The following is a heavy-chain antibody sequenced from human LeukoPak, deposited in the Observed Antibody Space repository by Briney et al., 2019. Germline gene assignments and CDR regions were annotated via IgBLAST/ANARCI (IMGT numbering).Heavy chain of an antibody. V-gene: IGHV3-53*01. J-gene: IGHJ6*03. CDR2: IYSGGST. D-gene: IGHD5-24*01. CDR3: ARVDGYYYYYMDV. CDR1: GFTVSSNY. Sequence: GGSLRLSCAASGFTVSSNYMSWVRQAPGKGLEWVSVIYSGGSTHYADSVKGRFTISRDNSKNTLYLQMNSLRAEDTAVYYCARVDGYYYYYMDVWGKGTTVTVSS.